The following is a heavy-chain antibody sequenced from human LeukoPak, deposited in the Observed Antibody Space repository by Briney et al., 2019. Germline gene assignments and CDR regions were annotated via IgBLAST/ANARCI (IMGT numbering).Heavy chain of an antibody. CDR2: IYHRGST. D-gene: IGHD3-22*01. Sequence: SETLSLTCTVSGYSISSGYYWGWIRQPPGKGLEWIGRIYHRGSTYYNPSLKSRVTISVDTAKNQFSLKLSSVTAADTAVYYCARELYYYDSSGWQPPQPPLDAFDIWGQGTMVTVSS. J-gene: IGHJ3*02. V-gene: IGHV4-38-2*02. CDR3: ARELYYYDSSGWQPPQPPLDAFDI. CDR1: GYSISSGYY.